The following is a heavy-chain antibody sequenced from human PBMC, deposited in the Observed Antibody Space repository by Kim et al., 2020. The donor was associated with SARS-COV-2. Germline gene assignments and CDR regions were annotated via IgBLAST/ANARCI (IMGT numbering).Heavy chain of an antibody. D-gene: IGHD6-13*01. J-gene: IGHJ5*02. Sequence: VKGRFTHSRENAKNSLYLQRNSLRDEDTAVYYCARGRYSSSWYDLCWFDPWGQGTLVTVSS. V-gene: IGHV3-48*02. CDR3: ARGRYSSSWYDLCWFDP.